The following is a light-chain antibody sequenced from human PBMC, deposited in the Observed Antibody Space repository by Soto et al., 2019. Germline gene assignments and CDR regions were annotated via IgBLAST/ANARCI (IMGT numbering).Light chain of an antibody. CDR2: AAS. Sequence: DLQMTQSPSSLSASVGDRVTISCRASQSVGKYLNWYQQRTWKAPKLLIYAASSLQGGVPSRFSSSGSGTDFTLTIRGLQPEDFATYYCQQSSTSPLFTFGQGTKLDIK. J-gene: IGKJ2*01. CDR3: QQSSTSPLFT. V-gene: IGKV1-39*01. CDR1: QSVGKY.